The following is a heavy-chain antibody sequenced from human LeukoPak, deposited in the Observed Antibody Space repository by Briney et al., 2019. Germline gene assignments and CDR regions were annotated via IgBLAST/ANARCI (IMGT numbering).Heavy chain of an antibody. CDR3: ARFRVWGSYRLSENYFDY. J-gene: IGHJ4*02. V-gene: IGHV4-38-2*02. CDR2: IYHSGST. D-gene: IGHD3-16*02. Sequence: PSETLSLTCTVSGYSISSGYYWGWTRPPPGKGLEWIGSIYHSGSTYYNPSLKSRVTISVDTSKNQFSLKLSSVTAADTAVYYCARFRVWGSYRLSENYFDYWGQGTLVTVSS. CDR1: GYSISSGYY.